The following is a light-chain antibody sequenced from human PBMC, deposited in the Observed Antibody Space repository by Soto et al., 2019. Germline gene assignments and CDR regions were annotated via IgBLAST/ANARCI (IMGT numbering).Light chain of an antibody. Sequence: DIQMTQSPSTLSASVGEGVTVTCRASQSISSWLAWYQQKLGRAPRLLIYDASSLESGVPSRFSGSGYGTEFTLTISSLQPDDFATYYCQQYNTYSSLTFGGGTKGDIK. CDR1: QSISSW. CDR3: QQYNTYSSLT. CDR2: DAS. J-gene: IGKJ4*01. V-gene: IGKV1-5*01.